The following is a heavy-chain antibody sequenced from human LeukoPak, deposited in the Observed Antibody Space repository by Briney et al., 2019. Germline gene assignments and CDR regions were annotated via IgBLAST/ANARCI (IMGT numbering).Heavy chain of an antibody. V-gene: IGHV4-59*01. Sequence: SETLSLTCTVSGGSISSYYWSWIQQPPGKGLEWIGYIYYSGSTNYNPSLKSRVTISVDTSKNQFSLKLSSVTAADTAVYYCARNGEYYYYGMDVWGQGTTVTVSS. D-gene: IGHD3-10*01. CDR2: IYYSGST. J-gene: IGHJ6*02. CDR1: GGSISSYY. CDR3: ARNGEYYYYGMDV.